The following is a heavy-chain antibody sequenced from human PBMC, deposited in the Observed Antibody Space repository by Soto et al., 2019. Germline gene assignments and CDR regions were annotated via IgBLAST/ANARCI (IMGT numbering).Heavy chain of an antibody. CDR3: ARLNGYCISTNCHGYYGMDV. J-gene: IGHJ6*02. V-gene: IGHV4-39*01. D-gene: IGHD2-2*03. CDR2: IYSSENT. CDR1: GGSVSSNSYS. Sequence: SETLCLTCTVSGGSVSSNSYSWGWLRQSPGKVLEWIGTIYSSENTYYNPSLLSRVTISVDTSKNEFSLRLSSVTAADTAVYYCARLNGYCISTNCHGYYGMDVWGQGTTVT.